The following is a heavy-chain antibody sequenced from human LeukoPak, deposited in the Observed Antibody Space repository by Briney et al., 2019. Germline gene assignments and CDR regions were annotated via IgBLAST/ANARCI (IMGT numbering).Heavy chain of an antibody. CDR2: INPNSGGT. CDR1: GYTFTGYY. D-gene: IGHD1-26*01. Sequence: AASVKVSCKASGYTFTGYYMHWVRQAPGQGLEWMGWINPNSGGTNYAQKFQGRVTMTRDTSISTAYMELSRLRSDDTAVYYCASFPEWEPTTPYYFDYWGQGTLVTVSS. CDR3: ASFPEWEPTTPYYFDY. J-gene: IGHJ4*02. V-gene: IGHV1-2*02.